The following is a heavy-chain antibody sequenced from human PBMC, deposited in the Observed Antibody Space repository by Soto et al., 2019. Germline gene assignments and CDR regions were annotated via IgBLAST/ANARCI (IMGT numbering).Heavy chain of an antibody. D-gene: IGHD3-22*01. CDR1: GYTFTSYY. J-gene: IGHJ6*02. V-gene: IGHV1-46*01. Sequence: ASVKVSCKASGYTFTSYYMHWVRQAPGQGLEWMGIINPSGGSTSYAQKFQGRVTMTRDRSTSTVYMELSSLRSEDTAVYYCARSYDSSGYYWRYYYGMDVWGQGTTVTVSS. CDR2: INPSGGST. CDR3: ARSYDSSGYYWRYYYGMDV.